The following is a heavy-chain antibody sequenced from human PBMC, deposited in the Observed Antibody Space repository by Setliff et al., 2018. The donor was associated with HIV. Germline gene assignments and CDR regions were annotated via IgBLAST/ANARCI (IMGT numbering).Heavy chain of an antibody. CDR1: GFTFSNAW. J-gene: IGHJ5*02. Sequence: PGGSLRLSCAASGFTFSNAWMSWVRQAPGKGLEWVGRIKSKTDGGTTDYAAPVKGRFTISRDDSKNTLYLQMNSLKTEDTAVYYCTTDPAMIVVDTTGNWFDPWGQGTLVTVSS. D-gene: IGHD3-22*01. CDR2: IKSKTDGGTT. CDR3: TTDPAMIVVDTTGNWFDP. V-gene: IGHV3-15*01.